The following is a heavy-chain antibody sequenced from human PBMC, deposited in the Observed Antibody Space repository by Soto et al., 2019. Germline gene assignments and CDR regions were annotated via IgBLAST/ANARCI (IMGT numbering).Heavy chain of an antibody. CDR1: GFTFSSYA. D-gene: IGHD2-2*01. CDR2: ISYDGSNK. J-gene: IGHJ6*02. Sequence: GGSLRLSCAASGFTFSSYAMHWVRQAPGKGLEWVAVISYDGSNKYYADSVKGRFTISRDNSKNTLYLQMNSLRAEDTAVYYCARDRVPAAIIGDYYYYGMDVWGQGTTVTVSS. CDR3: ARDRVPAAIIGDYYYYGMDV. V-gene: IGHV3-30-3*01.